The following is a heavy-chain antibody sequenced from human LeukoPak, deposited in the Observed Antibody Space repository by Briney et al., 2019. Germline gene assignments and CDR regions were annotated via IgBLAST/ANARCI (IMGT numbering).Heavy chain of an antibody. CDR2: ISGDGGSA. D-gene: IGHD1-7*01. V-gene: IGHV3-43*02. CDR1: GFTFDDYA. CDR3: AKDYLTGTTRYFDC. Sequence: GGSLRLSCAASGFTFDDYAMHWVRQAPGKGLEWVSLISGDGGSAYYADSVKGRFTISRDNSENSLYLQMNSLRTEDTALYYCAKDYLTGTTRYFDCWGQGTLVTVSS. J-gene: IGHJ4*02.